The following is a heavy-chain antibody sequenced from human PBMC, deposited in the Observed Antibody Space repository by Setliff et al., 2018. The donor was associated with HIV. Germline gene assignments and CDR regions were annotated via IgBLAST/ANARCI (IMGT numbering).Heavy chain of an antibody. D-gene: IGHD1-26*01. V-gene: IGHV1-18*01. CDR3: ARGPAWVGGSYHFDH. CDR1: GYTFTSYA. Sequence: ASVKVSCKTSGYTFTSYAISWVRQAPGQGLEWMGWISPYNGNTNYAQKLQGRVTLTTDTATNTAYMDLRSLRSEDTAVYYCARGPAWVGGSYHFDHWGLGTLVTVSS. J-gene: IGHJ4*02. CDR2: ISPYNGNT.